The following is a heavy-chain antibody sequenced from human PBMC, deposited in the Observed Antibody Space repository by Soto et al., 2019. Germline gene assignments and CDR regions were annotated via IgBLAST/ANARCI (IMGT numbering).Heavy chain of an antibody. J-gene: IGHJ6*02. Sequence: EVQLLESGGGLVQPGGSLRLSCAASILSFDIYAMSWVRQAPGKGLEWASATTGSGGTAYYAGSVKVRFTISRDNSKNTLYLQMDSLRAEDTAVYYFAKHGGFDHYYRMDVWGQGTTVTVSS. CDR2: TTGSGGTA. CDR3: AKHGGFDHYYRMDV. CDR1: ILSFDIYA. V-gene: IGHV3-23*01. D-gene: IGHD5-12*01.